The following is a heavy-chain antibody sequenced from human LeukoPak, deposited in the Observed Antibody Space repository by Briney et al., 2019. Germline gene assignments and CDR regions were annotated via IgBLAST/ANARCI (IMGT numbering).Heavy chain of an antibody. J-gene: IGHJ6*03. CDR3: ARDGDIVVVPGCYYYYYMDV. D-gene: IGHD2-2*01. CDR1: GYTFNSYC. Sequence: GGSLRLSCAASGYTFNSYCMHWVRQAPGKGLEWVAFIRFDGSNKYYADSVKGRFTISRDSSKNTLYLQMNSLRAEDTAVYYCARDGDIVVVPGCYYYYYMDVWGKGTTVTVSS. V-gene: IGHV3-30*02. CDR2: IRFDGSNK.